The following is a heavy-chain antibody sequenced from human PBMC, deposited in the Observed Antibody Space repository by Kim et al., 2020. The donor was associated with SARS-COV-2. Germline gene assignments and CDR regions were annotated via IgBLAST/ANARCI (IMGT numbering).Heavy chain of an antibody. CDR1: GFTFSSYG. Sequence: GGSLRLSCAASGFTFSSYGMHWVRQAPGKGLEWVAVIWYDGSNKYYADSVKGRFTISRDNSKNTLYLQMNSLRAEDTAVYYCARELSNTMRYGMDVWGQGTTVTVSS. V-gene: IGHV3-33*08. D-gene: IGHD3-22*01. J-gene: IGHJ6*02. CDR2: IWYDGSNK. CDR3: ARELSNTMRYGMDV.